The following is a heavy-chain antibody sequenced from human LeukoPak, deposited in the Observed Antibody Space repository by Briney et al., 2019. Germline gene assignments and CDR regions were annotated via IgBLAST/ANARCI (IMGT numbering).Heavy chain of an antibody. CDR2: IYYSGST. CDR3: ASLVHYSSGWYRHDY. V-gene: IGHV4-59*01. CDR1: GGSISSYY. Sequence: SETLSLTCTVSGGSISSYYWSWIRQPPGKGLEWIGYIYYSGSTNYNPSLKSRVTISVDTSKNQFSLKLSSVTAADTAVYYCASLVHYSSGWYRHDYWGQGTLVTVSS. J-gene: IGHJ4*02. D-gene: IGHD6-19*01.